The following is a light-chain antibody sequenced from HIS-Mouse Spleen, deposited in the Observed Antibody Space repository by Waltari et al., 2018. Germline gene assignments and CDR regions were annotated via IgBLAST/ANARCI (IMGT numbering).Light chain of an antibody. CDR1: QSISSW. CDR3: QQYNSYSWT. CDR2: KAS. J-gene: IGKJ1*01. V-gene: IGKV1-5*03. Sequence: DIQMTQSPSTLSASVGDRVTITCRASQSISSWLAWYQQQPGKAPKLLIYKASSLESGGPSRFSGSGSGTEFTLTISSLQPDDFATYYCQQYNSYSWTFGQGTKVEIK.